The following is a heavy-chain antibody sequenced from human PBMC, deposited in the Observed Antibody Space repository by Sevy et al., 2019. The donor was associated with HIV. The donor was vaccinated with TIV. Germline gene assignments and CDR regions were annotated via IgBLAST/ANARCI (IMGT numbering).Heavy chain of an antibody. Sequence: SETLSLTCTVSGGSISSSSYYWGWIRQPPGKGLEWIGSIYYSGSTYYNPSLKSRVTISVDTSKNQFSLKLSSVTAADTAVYYGARDGTARAQGPRGGMDVWGQGTTVTVSS. CDR2: IYYSGST. V-gene: IGHV4-39*02. D-gene: IGHD6-6*01. CDR1: GGSISSSSYY. CDR3: ARDGTARAQGPRGGMDV. J-gene: IGHJ6*02.